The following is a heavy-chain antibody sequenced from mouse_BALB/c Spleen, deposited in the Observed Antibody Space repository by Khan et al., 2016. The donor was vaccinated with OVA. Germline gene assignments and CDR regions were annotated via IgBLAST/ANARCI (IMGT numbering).Heavy chain of an antibody. V-gene: IGHV5-6*01. J-gene: IGHJ3*01. D-gene: IGHD1-1*01. CDR1: GFTFSTYG. CDR3: ERLAYYYDSEGFAY. CDR2: VSTGGGYT. Sequence: EVQLLETGGDLVKPGGSLKLSCAASGFTFSTYGMSWVRQTPDKRLEWVATVSTGGGYTYYPDSVKGRFTISRDNAKNTLYLQMSSLKSEDTAMFYCERLAYYYDSEGFAYWGQGTLVTVSA.